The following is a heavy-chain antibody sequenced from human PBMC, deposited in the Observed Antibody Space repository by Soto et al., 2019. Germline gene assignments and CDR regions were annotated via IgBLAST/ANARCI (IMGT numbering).Heavy chain of an antibody. D-gene: IGHD6-13*01. J-gene: IGHJ6*03. V-gene: IGHV3-13*01. CDR2: IGTAGDT. Sequence: EVQLVESGGGLVQPGGSLRLSCAASGFTFSSYDMHWVRQATGKGLEWVSAIGTAGDTYYPGSVKGRFTISRENAKNSLYLQMNSLRAGDTAVYYCARERAAAGTYYYYMDVWGKGTTGTGSS. CDR3: ARERAAAGTYYYYMDV. CDR1: GFTFSSYD.